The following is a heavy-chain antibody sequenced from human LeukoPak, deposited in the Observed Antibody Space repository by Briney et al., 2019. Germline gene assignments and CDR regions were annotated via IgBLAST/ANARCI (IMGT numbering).Heavy chain of an antibody. CDR2: IYYSGST. CDR3: ARALDYYDSSGYYYLHYYGMDV. Sequence: SETLSLTCTVSGGSISSYYWSWIRQPPGKGLEWIGYIYYSGSTNYNPSLKSRVTISVDTSKNQFSLKLSSVTAAGTAVYYCARALDYYDSSGYYYLHYYGMDVWGQGTTVTVSS. V-gene: IGHV4-59*01. J-gene: IGHJ6*02. D-gene: IGHD3-22*01. CDR1: GGSISSYY.